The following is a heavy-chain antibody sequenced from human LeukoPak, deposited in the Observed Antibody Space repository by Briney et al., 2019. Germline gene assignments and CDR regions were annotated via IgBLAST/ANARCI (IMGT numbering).Heavy chain of an antibody. CDR1: GFTFSSYW. CDR2: VKQDGSEN. V-gene: IGHV3-7*01. CDR3: ARRVRYCDGGSCSNWFDP. D-gene: IGHD2-15*01. Sequence: GGSMRLSCAASGFTFSSYWMSWVRQAPGKGLEWVANVKQDGSENYYVDSVKGRFTISRDNAKNSLYLQMNSLRAEDTAVYYCARRVRYCDGGSCSNWFDPWGQGTLVTVSS. J-gene: IGHJ5*02.